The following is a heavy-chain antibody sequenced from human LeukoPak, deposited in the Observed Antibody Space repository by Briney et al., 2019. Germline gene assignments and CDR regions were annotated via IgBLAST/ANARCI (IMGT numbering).Heavy chain of an antibody. D-gene: IGHD3-10*01. Sequence: SETLSLTCTLSGGSLSSYYWSWIRQPPGKGLGWIGYIYYSGSTNNNPYPMSRVTISVGTSKNQFSLKLSSVTAADTAVYYWARRANIPMVRGAIEYYFDYWGQGTLVTVSS. V-gene: IGHV4-59*01. CDR2: IYYSGST. CDR1: GGSLSSYY. CDR3: ARRANIPMVRGAIEYYFDY. J-gene: IGHJ4*02.